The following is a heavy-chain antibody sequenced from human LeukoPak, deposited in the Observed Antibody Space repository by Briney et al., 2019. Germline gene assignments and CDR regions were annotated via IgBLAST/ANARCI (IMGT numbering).Heavy chain of an antibody. Sequence: GGSLRLSCAASGFTFSSYSMNWVRQAPGKGLEWVSSISSSSSYIYYADSVKGRFTISRDNAKNSLYLQMNSLRAEDTAVYYCARDRFTMIVVAHFDYWGQGTLVTVSS. V-gene: IGHV3-21*01. CDR3: ARDRFTMIVVAHFDY. CDR2: ISSSSSYI. D-gene: IGHD3-22*01. CDR1: GFTFSSYS. J-gene: IGHJ4*02.